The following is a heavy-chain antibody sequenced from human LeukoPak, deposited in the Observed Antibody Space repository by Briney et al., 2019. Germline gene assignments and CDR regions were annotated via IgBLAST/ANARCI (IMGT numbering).Heavy chain of an antibody. D-gene: IGHD2-15*01. J-gene: IGHJ6*03. CDR1: GGSISSGSYY. V-gene: IGHV4-61*01. Sequence: SETLSLTCTVSGGSISSGSYYWSWIRQPPGKGLEWTGYIYYSGSTNYNPSLKGRVTISVDTSKNQFSLKLSSVTAADTAVYYCASLAATRSYYYYYYMDVWGKGTTVTVSS. CDR2: IYYSGST. CDR3: ASLAATRSYYYYYYMDV.